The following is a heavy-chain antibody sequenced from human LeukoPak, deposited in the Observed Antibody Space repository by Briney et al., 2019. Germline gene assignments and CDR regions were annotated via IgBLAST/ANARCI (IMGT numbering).Heavy chain of an antibody. Sequence: GGSLRLSCAASGFTFSSYAMHWVRQAPGKGLEYVSAISSNGGSTYYANSVKGRFTISRDNSKNTLYLQMGSLRAEDMAVYHCARDLDSSGYPDYWGQGTLVTVSS. J-gene: IGHJ4*02. CDR2: ISSNGGST. CDR1: GFTFSSYA. CDR3: ARDLDSSGYPDY. D-gene: IGHD3-22*01. V-gene: IGHV3-64*01.